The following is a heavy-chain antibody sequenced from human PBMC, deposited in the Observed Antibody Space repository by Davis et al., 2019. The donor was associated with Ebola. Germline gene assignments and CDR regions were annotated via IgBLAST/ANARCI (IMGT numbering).Heavy chain of an antibody. CDR3: ARREGGYCISTSCYDEYNWFDP. Sequence: ASVKVSCKASGYTFTSYGISWVRQAPGQGLEWMGWINAGNGNTKYSQKLQGRVTMTTDTSTSTAYMELRSLRSDDTAVYYCARREGGYCISTSCYDEYNWFDPWGQGTLVTVSS. CDR2: INAGNGNT. CDR1: GYTFTSYG. J-gene: IGHJ5*02. V-gene: IGHV1-18*01. D-gene: IGHD2-2*01.